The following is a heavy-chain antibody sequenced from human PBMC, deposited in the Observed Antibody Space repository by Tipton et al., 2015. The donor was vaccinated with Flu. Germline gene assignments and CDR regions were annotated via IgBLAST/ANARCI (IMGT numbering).Heavy chain of an antibody. CDR3: ARDDYGGNSY. Sequence: LRLSCAVYGGSFSGYYWSWIRQPPGKGLEWIGEINHSGSTNYNPSLKSRVTISVDTSKNQFSLKLSSVTAADTAVYYCARDDYGGNSYWGQGTLVTVSS. CDR1: GGSFSGYY. J-gene: IGHJ4*02. D-gene: IGHD4-23*01. V-gene: IGHV4-34*01. CDR2: INHSGST.